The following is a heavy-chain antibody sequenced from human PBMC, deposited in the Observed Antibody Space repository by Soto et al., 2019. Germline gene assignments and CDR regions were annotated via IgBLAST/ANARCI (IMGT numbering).Heavy chain of an antibody. CDR2: IYWDDDE. V-gene: IGHV2-5*02. D-gene: IGHD5-18*01. CDR1: GFSLTTSGVG. J-gene: IGHJ4*02. CDR3: AHRRSGYSYAGFDH. Sequence: QITLKESGPTLVKPTQTLTLTCTFSGFSLTTSGVGVGWIRQPPRKALEWLAVIYWDDDERYSPSLKSRLTITKDTSKNQVVLTMTNVDPVDTATYYCAHRRSGYSYAGFDHWGQGTLVTVSS.